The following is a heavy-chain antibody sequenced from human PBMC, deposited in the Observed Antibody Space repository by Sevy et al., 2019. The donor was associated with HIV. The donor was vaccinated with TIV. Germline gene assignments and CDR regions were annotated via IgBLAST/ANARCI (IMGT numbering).Heavy chain of an antibody. J-gene: IGHJ6*02. CDR1: GFSVSRYD. Sequence: GGSLRLSCAASGFSVSRYDMHWVRQAPGMGLEWVAVIRYDGSNEHYGDSVKGRFTISRDNSKNALYLQMRSLRAEDTAVYYCAREKVDTSMIFVEYYGMDVWGQGTTVTVSS. V-gene: IGHV3-33*01. CDR2: IRYDGSNE. CDR3: AREKVDTSMIFVEYYGMDV. D-gene: IGHD5-18*01.